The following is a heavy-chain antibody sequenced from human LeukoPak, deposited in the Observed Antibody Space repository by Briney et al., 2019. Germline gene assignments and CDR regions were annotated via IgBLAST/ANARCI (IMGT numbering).Heavy chain of an antibody. CDR3: AREGAIFGVVIIDYYYGMDA. Sequence: PGRSLRLSCAASGFTFSSYAMHWVRQAPGKGLEWVAVISYDGSNKYYADSVKGRFTISRDNSKSTLYLQMNSLRAEDTAVYYCAREGAIFGVVIIDYYYGMDAWGQGTTVTVSS. CDR2: ISYDGSNK. J-gene: IGHJ6*02. V-gene: IGHV3-30-3*01. D-gene: IGHD3-3*01. CDR1: GFTFSSYA.